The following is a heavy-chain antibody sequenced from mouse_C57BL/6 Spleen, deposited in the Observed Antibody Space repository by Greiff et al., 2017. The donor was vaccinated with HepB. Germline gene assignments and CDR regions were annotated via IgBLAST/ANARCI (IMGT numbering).Heavy chain of an antibody. V-gene: IGHV2-6-1*01. J-gene: IGHJ4*01. CDR2: IWSDGST. CDR3: ARQSIYDDYDWGAMDY. D-gene: IGHD2-4*01. Sequence: QMQLKESGPGLVAPSQSLSITCTVSGFSLTSYGVHWVRQPPGKGLEWLVVIWSDGSTTYNSALKSRLSISKDNSKSQVFLKMNRLQTDDTAMYYCARQSIYDDYDWGAMDYWGQGTSVTVSS. CDR1: GFSLTSYG.